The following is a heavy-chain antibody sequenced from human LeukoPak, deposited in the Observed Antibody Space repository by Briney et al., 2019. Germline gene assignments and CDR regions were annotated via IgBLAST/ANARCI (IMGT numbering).Heavy chain of an antibody. CDR1: GFTFSSYA. CDR2: ISGSGGST. V-gene: IGHV3-23*01. J-gene: IGHJ4*02. Sequence: GGSLRLSCAASGFTFSSYAMSWVRQAPGKGLEWVSAISGSGGSTYYADSVKGRFTISRDNSKNTLYLQMNSLRAEDTAVYYCAKAPRYSSSWYAVVGAPFDYWGQGTLVTVSS. CDR3: AKAPRYSSSWYAVVGAPFDY. D-gene: IGHD6-13*01.